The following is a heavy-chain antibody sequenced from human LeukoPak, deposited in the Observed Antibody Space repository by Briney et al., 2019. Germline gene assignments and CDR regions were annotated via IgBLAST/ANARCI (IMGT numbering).Heavy chain of an antibody. CDR2: IYSGGST. Sequence: GGSLRLSCAASGFTVSSNYMSWVRQAPGRGLEWVSVIYSGGSTYYADSVKGRFTISRDNSKNPLYLQRNSLRAEDTAVYYCARGGYSYGPQAFWGQGTLVTVSS. J-gene: IGHJ4*02. CDR3: ARGGYSYGPQAF. D-gene: IGHD5-18*01. V-gene: IGHV3-53*01. CDR1: GFTVSSNY.